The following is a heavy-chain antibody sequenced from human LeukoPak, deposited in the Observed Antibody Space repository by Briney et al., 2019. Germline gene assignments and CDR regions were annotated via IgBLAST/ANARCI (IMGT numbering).Heavy chain of an antibody. Sequence: GGSLRLSCAASGFTVSSNYMSWVRQAPGKGLEWVSAIYSGGSTYYADSVKGRFTISRDNSKDTLYLQMSSLRAEDTAVYYCAKAANPYYDILTGYSVYYYYGMDVWGQGTTVTVSS. D-gene: IGHD3-9*01. CDR3: AKAANPYYDILTGYSVYYYYGMDV. CDR1: GFTVSSNY. CDR2: IYSGGST. V-gene: IGHV3-53*01. J-gene: IGHJ6*02.